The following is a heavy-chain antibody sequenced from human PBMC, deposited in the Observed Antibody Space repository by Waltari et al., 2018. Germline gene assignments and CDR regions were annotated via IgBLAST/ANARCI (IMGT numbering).Heavy chain of an antibody. CDR3: ARHVSEIAVAGRYYYYYMDV. CDR2: IYYSGST. D-gene: IGHD6-19*01. V-gene: IGHV4-59*08. CDR1: GGSISSYY. J-gene: IGHJ6*03. Sequence: QVQLQESGPGLVKPSETLSLTCTVSGGSISSYYWSWIRQPPGKGLEWIGYIYYSGSTNYNPSLKSRVTISVDTSKNQFSLKLSSVTAADTAVYYCARHVSEIAVAGRYYYYYMDVWGKGTTVTISS.